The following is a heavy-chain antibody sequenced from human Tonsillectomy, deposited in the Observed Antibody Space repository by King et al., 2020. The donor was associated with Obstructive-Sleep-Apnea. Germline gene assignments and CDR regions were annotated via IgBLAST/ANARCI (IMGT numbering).Heavy chain of an antibody. CDR3: ERHKSLFDGMDV. CDR1: GFMFDTYV. V-gene: IGHV3-30*04. CDR2: ISYDGYRK. Sequence: QVQLVESGGGLVQPGRSLSLSCAASGFMFDTYVIHWVRQAPGKGLEWVALISYDGYRKYYADSVKCRFTISRDNSRNRIFMQMNSLRVEDTALYYCERHKSLFDGMDVWGQGTTVTVSS. J-gene: IGHJ6*02. D-gene: IGHD3-10*02.